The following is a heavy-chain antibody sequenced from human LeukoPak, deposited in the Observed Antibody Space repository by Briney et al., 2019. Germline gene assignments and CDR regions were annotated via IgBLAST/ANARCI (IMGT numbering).Heavy chain of an antibody. D-gene: IGHD6-19*01. Sequence: GGSLRLSCAASGFTFSTYSMNWVRQAPGKGLEWVSYISSSSGTIYYADSVKGRFTISRDNAKNSLYLQMNSLRAEDTAVYYCTGGWYYYYYYMDVWGKGTTVTVSS. CDR3: TGGWYYYYYYMDV. V-gene: IGHV3-48*01. CDR2: ISSSSGTI. J-gene: IGHJ6*03. CDR1: GFTFSTYS.